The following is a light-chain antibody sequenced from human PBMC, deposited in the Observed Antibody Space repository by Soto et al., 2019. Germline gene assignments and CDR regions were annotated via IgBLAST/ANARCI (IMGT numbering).Light chain of an antibody. CDR2: EVT. V-gene: IGLV2-8*01. CDR1: SSDVGGYNF. Sequence: QSVLTQPPSASGSPGQSVTISCTGTSSDVGGYNFVSWYQHFPGKAPKLIIYEVTKRPSGVPDRFSGSKSGNTASLTVSGLKTDDEADYYCSSYGGSNNFVFGTGPKVTV. J-gene: IGLJ1*01. CDR3: SSYGGSNNFV.